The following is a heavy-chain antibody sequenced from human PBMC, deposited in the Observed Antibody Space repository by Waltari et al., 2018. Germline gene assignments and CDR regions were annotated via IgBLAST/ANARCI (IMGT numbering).Heavy chain of an antibody. CDR1: GYTFTSYD. Sequence: QVQLVQSGAEVKKPGASVKVSCKASGYTFTSYDINWVRQATSQGLEWMGWMNPNSGNTGYAQKFQGRVTMTRNTSISTAYMELSSLRSEDTAVYYCARDITAAGTHYYYGMDVWGQGTTVTVSS. CDR2: MNPNSGNT. D-gene: IGHD6-13*01. V-gene: IGHV1-8*01. J-gene: IGHJ6*02. CDR3: ARDITAAGTHYYYGMDV.